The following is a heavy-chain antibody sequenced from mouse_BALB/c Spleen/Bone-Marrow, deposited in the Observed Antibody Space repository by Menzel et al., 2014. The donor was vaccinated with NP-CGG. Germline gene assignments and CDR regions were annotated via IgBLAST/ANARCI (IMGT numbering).Heavy chain of an antibody. J-gene: IGHJ4*01. CDR1: GFDIKDTY. Sequence: EVQLQQSGAELVKPGASVKLSCTASGFDIKDTYMHWVKQRPEQGLEWIGWIDPENGDTEYAPKFQGKATMTADTSSNTAYLQPSSLTSEDTAVYYCNRNYYAMDYWGQGTSVTVSS. CDR2: IDPENGDT. D-gene: IGHD2-1*01. CDR3: NRNYYAMDY. V-gene: IGHV14-4*02.